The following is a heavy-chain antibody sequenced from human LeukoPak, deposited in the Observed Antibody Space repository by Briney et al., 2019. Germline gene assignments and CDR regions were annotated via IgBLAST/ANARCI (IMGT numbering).Heavy chain of an antibody. V-gene: IGHV3-23*01. CDR2: FSGSGGST. CDR3: AKGSGWLLPQYFDF. Sequence: GGSLRLSCAASGFTFSSYAMSWVRQAPGKGLECISGFSGSGGSTYYADSVKGRFTISRDNSKNTLYLHMKSLRAEDTAVYYCAKGSGWLLPQYFDFWGQGTLVTVSS. CDR1: GFTFSSYA. J-gene: IGHJ4*02. D-gene: IGHD2-21*01.